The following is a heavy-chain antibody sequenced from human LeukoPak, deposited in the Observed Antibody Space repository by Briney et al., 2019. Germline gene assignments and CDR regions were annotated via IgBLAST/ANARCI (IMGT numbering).Heavy chain of an antibody. V-gene: IGHV3-53*01. J-gene: IGHJ4*02. CDR2: IYSGGST. Sequence: GGSLRLSCAASGFTVSSNYMSWVRQAPGKGLEWVSVIYSGGSTYYSDSVKGRFTISRDNSKNTLYLQMNSLRAEDTAVYYCARDEGIWFGELFDWPRPSDYWGQGTLVTVSS. D-gene: IGHD3-10*01. CDR1: GFTVSSNY. CDR3: ARDEGIWFGELFDWPRPSDY.